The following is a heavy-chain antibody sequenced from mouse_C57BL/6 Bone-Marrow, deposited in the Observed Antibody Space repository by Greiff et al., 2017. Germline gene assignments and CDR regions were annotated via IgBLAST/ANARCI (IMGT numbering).Heavy chain of an antibody. CDR1: GFSLTSYG. CDR2: IWRGGST. D-gene: IGHD1-1*01. J-gene: IGHJ3*01. CDR3: AKGPYYYGSSLAY. Sequence: VHLVESGPGLVQPSQSLSITCTVSGFSLTSYGVHWVRQSPGKGLEWLGVIWRGGSTDYNAAFMSRLSITKDNSKSQVFFKMNSLQADDTAIYYCAKGPYYYGSSLAYWGQGTLVTVSA. V-gene: IGHV2-5*01.